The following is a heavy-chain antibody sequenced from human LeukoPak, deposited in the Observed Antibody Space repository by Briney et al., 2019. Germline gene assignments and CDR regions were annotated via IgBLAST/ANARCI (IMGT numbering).Heavy chain of an antibody. Sequence: SETLSLTCTVSGGSINNYHWSWIRQPPGKGLEWVGYIYYSGSTYYNPSLKSRVIISVDTSKNQFSLELTSVTAADTAVYYCARGTVVSHFDYWGLGTLVTVSS. V-gene: IGHV4-59*12. CDR3: ARGTVVSHFDY. CDR2: IYYSGST. CDR1: GGSINNYH. J-gene: IGHJ4*02. D-gene: IGHD4-23*01.